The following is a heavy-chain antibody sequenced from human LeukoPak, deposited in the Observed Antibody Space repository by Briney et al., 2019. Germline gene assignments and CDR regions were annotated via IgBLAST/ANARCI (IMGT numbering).Heavy chain of an antibody. CDR3: AKDRPITIFGVVILP. V-gene: IGHV3-7*01. D-gene: IGHD3-3*01. J-gene: IGHJ5*02. CDR1: GFTFSSYW. CDR2: IKQDGSEK. Sequence: GGSLRLSCAASGFTFSSYWMTWVRQAPGTGLEWVANIKQDGSEKNYVDSVKGRFTISRDNAKNSVYLQMNSLRAEDTAVYYCAKDRPITIFGVVILPWGQGTLVTVSS.